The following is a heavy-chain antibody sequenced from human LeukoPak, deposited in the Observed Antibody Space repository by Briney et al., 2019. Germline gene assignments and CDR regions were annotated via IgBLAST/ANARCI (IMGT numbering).Heavy chain of an antibody. V-gene: IGHV3-21*01. CDR2: ISSSSSYI. CDR1: GFTFSSYS. J-gene: IGHJ4*02. Sequence: GGSLRLSCAASGFTFSSYSMNWVRQAPGKGLEWVSSISSSSSYIYYADSVKGRFTISRDNAKNSLYLQMNSLRAEDTAVYYCARGISSSSSFDYWGQGTLVTVSS. CDR3: ARGISSSSSFDY. D-gene: IGHD6-13*01.